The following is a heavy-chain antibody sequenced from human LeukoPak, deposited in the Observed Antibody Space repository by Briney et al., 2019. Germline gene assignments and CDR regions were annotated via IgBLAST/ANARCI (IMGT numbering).Heavy chain of an antibody. CDR2: IYYSGST. V-gene: IGHV4-39*01. CDR3: ARHHPVSRLLPKGGFDY. D-gene: IGHD3-22*01. J-gene: IGHJ4*02. Sequence: SETLSLTCTVSGGSISSGGYYWSWIRQHPGKGLEWIGYIYYSGSTYYNPSLKSRVTISVDTSKNQFSLKLSSVTAADTAVYYCARHHPVSRLLPKGGFDYWGQGTLVTVSS. CDR1: GGSISSGGYY.